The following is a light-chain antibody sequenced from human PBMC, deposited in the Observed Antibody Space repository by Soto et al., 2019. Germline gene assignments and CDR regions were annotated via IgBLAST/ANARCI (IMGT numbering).Light chain of an antibody. Sequence: QSVLTQSPSASGTPGQRVTISCSGSSSNIGSKYVYWYQQLPGTAPKLLIYRNNQRPSGVPDRFSGSTSGTSASLAISGLRSEDEADYYCEAWDDSLSGVVFGGGTKLTVL. J-gene: IGLJ2*01. CDR2: RNN. CDR3: EAWDDSLSGVV. CDR1: SSNIGSKY. V-gene: IGLV1-47*01.